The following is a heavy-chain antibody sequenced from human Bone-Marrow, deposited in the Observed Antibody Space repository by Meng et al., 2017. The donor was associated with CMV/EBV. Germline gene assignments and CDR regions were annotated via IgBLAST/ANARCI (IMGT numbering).Heavy chain of an antibody. V-gene: IGHV1-2*02. CDR2: INPNSGGT. CDR1: GYTFTGYY. D-gene: IGHD3-22*01. Sequence: ASVKVSCKASGYTFTGYYMHWVRQTPGQGLEWMGWINPNSGGTNYAQKFQGRVTMTRDTSISTAYMELSRLRSDDTAVYYCARDVETYYYDSSGYSCPHYWGQGTLVTVSS. J-gene: IGHJ4*02. CDR3: ARDVETYYYDSSGYSCPHY.